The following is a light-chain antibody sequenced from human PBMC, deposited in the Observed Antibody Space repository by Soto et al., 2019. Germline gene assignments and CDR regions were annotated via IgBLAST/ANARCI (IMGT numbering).Light chain of an antibody. CDR1: QIVVRW. Sequence: DPQLTQSPSTLSASVGDRVTITCRASQIVVRWLAWYQQKPGKAPNLLIYDASSLESGVPSRFSGNGSQTEFTLSISSLQPDDFATYYCQQYNTSPWTFGQGTKVEIK. V-gene: IGKV1-5*01. CDR3: QQYNTSPWT. J-gene: IGKJ1*01. CDR2: DAS.